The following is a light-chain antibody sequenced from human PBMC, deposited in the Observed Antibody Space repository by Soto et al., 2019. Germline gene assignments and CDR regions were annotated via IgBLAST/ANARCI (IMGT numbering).Light chain of an antibody. CDR2: DAS. CDR3: QQYHILPLT. CDR1: QNINNY. J-gene: IGKJ4*01. V-gene: IGKV1-33*01. Sequence: DIQMTQSPSSLSASVGDRVTITCQASQNINNYLNWYQQKPGRAPKLLIYDASNLEAGVPSNFSGSGSGTDFTFTISSLQPEDVATYYCQQYHILPLTFGGGTRWIS.